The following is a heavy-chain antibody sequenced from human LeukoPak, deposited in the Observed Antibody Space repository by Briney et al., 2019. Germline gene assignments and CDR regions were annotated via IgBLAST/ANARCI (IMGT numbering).Heavy chain of an antibody. D-gene: IGHD2-2*01. V-gene: IGHV7-4-1*02. J-gene: IGHJ4*02. Sequence: ASVKVSCKASGYTFSKYAMNWVRQAPGQGLEWMGWINTKIGDPTYAQGFTGLFVFSLETSVSTAYLRISSLKAEDTAIYYCARGGDGAVVPAVWGQGTLVTVSS. CDR3: ARGGDGAVVPAV. CDR1: GYTFSKYA. CDR2: INTKIGDP.